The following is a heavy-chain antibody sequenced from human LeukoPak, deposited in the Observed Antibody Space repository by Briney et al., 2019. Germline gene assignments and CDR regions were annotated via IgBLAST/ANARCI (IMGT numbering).Heavy chain of an antibody. Sequence: GGSLRLSCAASGFTFSSYWMHWVRQAPGKGLVWVSRINSDGSSRSYADSVKGRFTISRDSAKNTLYLEMNSLRAEDTAVYYCARVWLDPQPGFDYWGQGTLVTVSS. CDR1: GFTFSSYW. D-gene: IGHD2-21*01. V-gene: IGHV3-74*01. CDR3: ARVWLDPQPGFDY. CDR2: INSDGSSR. J-gene: IGHJ4*02.